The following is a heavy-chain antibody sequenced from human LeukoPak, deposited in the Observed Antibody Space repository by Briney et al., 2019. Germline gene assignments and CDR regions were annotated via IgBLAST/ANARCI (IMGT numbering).Heavy chain of an antibody. V-gene: IGHV3-30*18. CDR2: ISSDGKKK. CDR3: ANEWMNDAFDI. CDR1: GFTFRGYG. J-gene: IGHJ3*02. Sequence: GRSLTLSCAASGFTFRGYGMHWVRQAPGKGLEWVTFISSDGKKKYYAASVKGRFTISRDDSRNTLYLQMNSLRVEDTAMYYCANEWMNDAFDIWGQGTMVTVSS. D-gene: IGHD5-12*01.